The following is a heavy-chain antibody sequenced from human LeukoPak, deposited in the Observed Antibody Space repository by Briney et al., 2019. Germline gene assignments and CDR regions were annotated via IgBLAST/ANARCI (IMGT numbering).Heavy chain of an antibody. CDR1: GFTSSSYG. J-gene: IGHJ4*02. CDR3: AVMHGYYDGSGYWVQ. D-gene: IGHD3-22*01. CDR2: ITPGGAST. Sequence: PGGSLRLSCAASGFTSSSYGMSWVRQAPGQGLEWVSFITPGGASTSYADSVKGRFTISRDNPRNTLYMQMNSLRDEDTALYYCAVMHGYYDGSGYWVQWGQGTLVTVSS. V-gene: IGHV3-23*01.